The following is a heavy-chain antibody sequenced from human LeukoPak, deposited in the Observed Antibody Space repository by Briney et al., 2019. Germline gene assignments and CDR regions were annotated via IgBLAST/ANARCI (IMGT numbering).Heavy chain of an antibody. CDR2: INPSGTGT. V-gene: IGHV1-46*01. J-gene: IGHJ5*02. CDR3: ATDHSMADTAWWFDP. D-gene: IGHD5-24*01. CDR1: GYTLTNNW. Sequence: ASVKVSCKASGYTLTNNWMHGVRQAPGQGLEWMGGINPSGTGTSYGQKFQGRITMSRDTSTSTVYMELSSLRSEDTAFYYCATDHSMADTAWWFDPWGQGTLVTVSS.